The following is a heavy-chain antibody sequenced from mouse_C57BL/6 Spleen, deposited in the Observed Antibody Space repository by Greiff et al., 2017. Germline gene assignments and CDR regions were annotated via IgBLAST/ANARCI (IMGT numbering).Heavy chain of an antibody. V-gene: IGHV3-6*01. Sequence: ESGPGLVKPSQSLSLTCSVTGYSITSGYYWNWIRQFPGNKLEWMGYISYDGSNNYNPSLKNRISITRDTSKNQFFLKLNSVTTEDTATYYCARVGLGHYFDYWGQGTTLTVSS. D-gene: IGHD3-1*01. J-gene: IGHJ2*01. CDR2: ISYDGSN. CDR3: ARVGLGHYFDY. CDR1: GYSITSGYY.